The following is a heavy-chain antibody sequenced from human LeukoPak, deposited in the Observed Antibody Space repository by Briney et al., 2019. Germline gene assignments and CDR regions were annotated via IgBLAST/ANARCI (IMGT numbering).Heavy chain of an antibody. Sequence: GASVKVSCKASGYTFTSYGISWVRQAPGQGLEWMGWISAYNGNTNYAQKLQGRVTMTTDTSTSTAYMELRSLRSDDTAVYYCARVNTMIVVGRGDPDAFDIWGQGTMVTVSS. D-gene: IGHD3-22*01. V-gene: IGHV1-18*01. CDR1: GYTFTSYG. CDR3: ARVNTMIVVGRGDPDAFDI. CDR2: ISAYNGNT. J-gene: IGHJ3*02.